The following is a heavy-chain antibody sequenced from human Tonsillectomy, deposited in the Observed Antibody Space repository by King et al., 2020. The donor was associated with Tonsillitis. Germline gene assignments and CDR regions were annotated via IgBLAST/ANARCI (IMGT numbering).Heavy chain of an antibody. CDR1: GFTFSSYW. V-gene: IGHV3-74*01. CDR3: ARSDYSKDAFDI. Sequence: VQLVESGGGLVQPGGSLRLSCAASGFTFSSYWMHWVRQAPGKGLVWVSHINSDGSSTSYADSVKGRFTISRDNAKNTLYLQMNSLRAEDTAVYYCARSDYSKDAFDIWGQGTMVTVSS. CDR2: INSDGSST. J-gene: IGHJ3*02. D-gene: IGHD4-11*01.